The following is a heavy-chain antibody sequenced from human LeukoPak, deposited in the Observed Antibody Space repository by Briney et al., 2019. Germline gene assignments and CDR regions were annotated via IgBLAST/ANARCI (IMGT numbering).Heavy chain of an antibody. J-gene: IGHJ6*03. CDR2: IYSGGST. CDR3: ARTGDDYYYYMDV. Sequence: GGSLRLSCAASGFTVSSNYMSWVHQAPGKGLEWVSVIYSGGSTYYADSVKGRFTISRDNSKNTLYLQMNSLRAEDTAVYYCARTGDDYYYYMDVWGKGTTVTVSS. D-gene: IGHD7-27*01. CDR1: GFTVSSNY. V-gene: IGHV3-53*01.